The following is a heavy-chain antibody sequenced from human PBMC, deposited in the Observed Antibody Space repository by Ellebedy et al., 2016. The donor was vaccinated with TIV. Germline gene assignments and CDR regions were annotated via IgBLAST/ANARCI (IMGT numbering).Heavy chain of an antibody. CDR2: IDKNGNNI. CDR3: AKLAGGLYWHFDV. V-gene: IGHV3-23*05. CDR1: GFSFSNYA. D-gene: IGHD3-16*01. J-gene: IGHJ2*01. Sequence: GESLKISCAASGFSFSNYAMTWVRQAPGKGLEWVSGIDKNGNNIYYADSVKGRFTISRDNSKNTLDLHMHSLRAEDTAIYYCAKLAGGLYWHFDVWGRGVLGTVSS.